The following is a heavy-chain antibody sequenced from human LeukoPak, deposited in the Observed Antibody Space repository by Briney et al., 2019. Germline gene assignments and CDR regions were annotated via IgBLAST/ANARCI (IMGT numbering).Heavy chain of an antibody. CDR3: ARDYKYAFDY. V-gene: IGHV3-48*01. Sequence: GGSLRLSCAASGFTFSNYAMNWVRQAPGKGLEWLSYISSGTISYADSVKGRFTISRDNAKNSLYLQMNSLRAEDTAVYFCARDYKYAFDYWGQGALVTVSS. J-gene: IGHJ4*02. CDR1: GFTFSNYA. CDR2: ISSGTI. D-gene: IGHD5-24*01.